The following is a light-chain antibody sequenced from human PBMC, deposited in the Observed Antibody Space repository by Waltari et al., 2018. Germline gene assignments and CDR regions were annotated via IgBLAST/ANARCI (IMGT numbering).Light chain of an antibody. Sequence: QSALTQPTSVSRSPGQSINISCTGTSSDIGSFNYVAWYQQHPGKAPKLLIDDVTSRPSGVSDRFSGTKSGVTASLTISGLQTDDEADYCCRSYRGSNKVVCGGGTKVTVL. V-gene: IGLV2-14*03. J-gene: IGLJ2*01. CDR3: RSYRGSNKVV. CDR2: DVT. CDR1: SSDIGSFNY.